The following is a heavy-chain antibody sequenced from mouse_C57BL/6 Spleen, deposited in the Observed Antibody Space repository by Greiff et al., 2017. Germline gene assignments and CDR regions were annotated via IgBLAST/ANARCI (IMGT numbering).Heavy chain of an antibody. J-gene: IGHJ2*01. CDR2: IRTKANNHAT. CDR1: GFTFSDAW. CDR3: TVYYGNLAY. Sequence: EVKLMESGGGLVQPGGSMKLSCAASGFTFSDAWMDWVRQSPEQGLEWVAEIRTKANNHATYYAESVKGRFTISRDDSKCIVYLQMKCLGAEDTGIYYCTVYYGNLAYWGQGTTLTVSS. V-gene: IGHV6-6*01. D-gene: IGHD2-1*01.